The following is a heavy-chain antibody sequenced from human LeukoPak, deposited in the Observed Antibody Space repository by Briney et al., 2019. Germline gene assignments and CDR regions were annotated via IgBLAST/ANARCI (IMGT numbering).Heavy chain of an antibody. Sequence: GGSLRLSCVGSGLTFSNYWINWVRQAPGKGLEWVGNINEDGSRKNYADSVKGRFTISRDNSKNSLYLQMDSLRAEDTALYYCAGGYYAGYWGQGTQVTVSS. J-gene: IGHJ4*02. V-gene: IGHV3-7*04. CDR2: INEDGSRK. CDR1: GLTFSNYW. D-gene: IGHD2-2*01. CDR3: AGGYYAGY.